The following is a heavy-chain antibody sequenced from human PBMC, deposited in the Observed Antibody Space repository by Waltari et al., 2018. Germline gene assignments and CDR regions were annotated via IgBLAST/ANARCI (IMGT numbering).Heavy chain of an antibody. CDR2: SNPNKGAT. CDR3: ARDRWGESHGYGY. CDR1: GYTFTVYY. D-gene: IGHD7-27*01. J-gene: IGHJ4*02. V-gene: IGHV1-2*02. Sequence: QVQLVQSGVEVKQPGASVRVSCKASGYTFTVYYLHWIRQAPGQGPEGMVWSNPNKGATHYAQKFQGRVTMTRDTSINTAYLEVTSDDTAVYFCARDRWGESHGYGYWGRGTLVTVSS.